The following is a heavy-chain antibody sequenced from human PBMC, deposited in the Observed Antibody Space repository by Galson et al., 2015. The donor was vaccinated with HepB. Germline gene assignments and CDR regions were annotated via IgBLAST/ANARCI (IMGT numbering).Heavy chain of an antibody. CDR1: GASISSHY. CDR3: ARNQYSSSPHFHY. D-gene: IGHD6-6*01. CDR2: IYHSGYT. Sequence: ETLSLTCTVSGASISSHYWTWIRQPPGKGLEWIGHIYHSGYTKYNPSLKRQVTISMDTSNNQFSLRLTFVTAADTAVYYCARNQYSSSPHFHYWGQGTLLTASS. V-gene: IGHV4-59*11. J-gene: IGHJ4*02.